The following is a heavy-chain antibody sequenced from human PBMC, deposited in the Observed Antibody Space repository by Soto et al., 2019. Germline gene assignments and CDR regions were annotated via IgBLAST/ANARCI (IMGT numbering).Heavy chain of an antibody. CDR2: ISYDGSNK. J-gene: IGHJ4*02. CDR3: ARDCDY. V-gene: IGHV3-30-3*01. Sequence: QVQLVESGGGVVQPGRSLRLSCAASGFTFSSYAMHWVRQAPGKGLEWVAVISYDGSNKYYADSVKGRFTISRDNSKNTLYLQMNSLRAEDTAVYYWARDCDYWGQGTLLTVSS. CDR1: GFTFSSYA.